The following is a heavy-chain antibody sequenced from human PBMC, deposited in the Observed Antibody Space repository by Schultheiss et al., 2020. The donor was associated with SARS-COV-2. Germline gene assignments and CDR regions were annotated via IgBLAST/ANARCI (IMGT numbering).Heavy chain of an antibody. Sequence: SETLSLTCTVSGDSVYNDRSYWSWIRQPAGKGLEWIGRIYTSGSTNYNPSLKSRVTISVDTSKNQFSLKLSSVTAADTAVYYCARAQWLRGDFDYWGQGTLVTVSS. CDR3: ARAQWLRGDFDY. CDR2: IYTSGST. D-gene: IGHD5-12*01. V-gene: IGHV4-61*10. CDR1: GDSVYNDRSY. J-gene: IGHJ4*02.